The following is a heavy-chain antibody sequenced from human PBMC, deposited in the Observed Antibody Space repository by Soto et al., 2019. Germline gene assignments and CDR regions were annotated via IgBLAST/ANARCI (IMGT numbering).Heavy chain of an antibody. CDR1: GFTFSSYS. Sequence: GGSLRLSCAASGFTFSSYSMNWVRQAPGKGLEWVSSISSGSSYIYYADSVKGRFTISRDNAKNSLYLQMNSLRAEDTAVYYCAREAHDAFDIWGQGTMVTVSS. CDR3: AREAHDAFDI. V-gene: IGHV3-21*01. CDR2: ISSGSSYI. J-gene: IGHJ3*02.